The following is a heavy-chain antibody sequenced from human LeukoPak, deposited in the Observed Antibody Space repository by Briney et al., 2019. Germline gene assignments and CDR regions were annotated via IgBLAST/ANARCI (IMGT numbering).Heavy chain of an antibody. CDR2: MNPNSGNT. CDR1: GYTFTSYD. CDR3: ARDAPGMGFGY. Sequence: GASVKVSCKASGYTFTSYDINWVRQAPGQGLEWMGWMNPNSGNTGYAQRFQGRVTITRNTSISTAYMELSSLRYEDTAVYYCARDAPGMGFGYWGQGTLVTVSS. V-gene: IGHV1-8*03. J-gene: IGHJ4*02. D-gene: IGHD3-10*01.